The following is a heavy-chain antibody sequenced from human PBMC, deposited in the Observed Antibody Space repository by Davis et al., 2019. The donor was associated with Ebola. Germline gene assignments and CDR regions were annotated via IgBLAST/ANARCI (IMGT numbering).Heavy chain of an antibody. J-gene: IGHJ4*02. CDR3: ARGGGGGLLDDY. CDR2: IGPSSTTI. CDR1: GFTFTRYG. D-gene: IGHD3-16*01. V-gene: IGHV3-48*02. Sequence: GESLKISCAASGFTFTRYGMNWVRQAPGKGLEWVSYIGPSSTTIYYVDSVKGRFTISRENAKNSLYLQMNSLRDEDTAVYYCARGGGGGLLDDYWGQGTLVTVSS.